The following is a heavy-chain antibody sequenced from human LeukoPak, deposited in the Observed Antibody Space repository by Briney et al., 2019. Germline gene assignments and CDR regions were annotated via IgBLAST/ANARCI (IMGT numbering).Heavy chain of an antibody. V-gene: IGHV4-4*09. CDR2: IYTSGST. CDR1: GGSISSYY. CDR3: ARDIAVAGTSRLDP. Sequence: PSETLSLTCTVSGGSISSYYWSWIRQPPGKGLEWIGYIYTSGSTNYNPSLKSRVTISVDTSKNQFSLKLSSVTAADTAVYYCARDIAVAGTSRLDPWGQGTLVTVSS. D-gene: IGHD6-19*01. J-gene: IGHJ5*02.